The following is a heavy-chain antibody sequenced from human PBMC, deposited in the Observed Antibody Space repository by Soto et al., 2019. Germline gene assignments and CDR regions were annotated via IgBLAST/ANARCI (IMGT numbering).Heavy chain of an antibody. CDR2: IKSKTDGGTT. D-gene: IGHD6-19*01. CDR1: SVSNAW. J-gene: IGHJ4*02. Sequence: SVSNAWMNWVRQAPGKGLEWVGRIKSKTDGGTTDYAAPVKGRFTISRDDSKNTLYLQMNSLKTEDTAVYYCTRDRGGLDYWGQGTMVTVSS. CDR3: TRDRGGLDY. V-gene: IGHV3-15*07.